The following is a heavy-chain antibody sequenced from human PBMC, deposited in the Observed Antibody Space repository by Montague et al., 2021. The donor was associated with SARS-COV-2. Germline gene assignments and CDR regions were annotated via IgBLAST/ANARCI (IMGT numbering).Heavy chain of an antibody. Sequence: PALVKPTQTLTLTCTFSGFSLSTSGMCVSWIRQPPGKALEWLARIDWXXXKYYSTSLKTRLTISKDTSKNQVVLTMTNMDPVDTATYYCARTTYDILTGTLIAFAYWGQGTLVTVSS. J-gene: IGHJ4*02. D-gene: IGHD3-9*01. CDR3: ARTTYDILTGTLIAFAY. CDR2: IDWXXXK. CDR1: GFSLSTSGMC. V-gene: IGHV2-70*11.